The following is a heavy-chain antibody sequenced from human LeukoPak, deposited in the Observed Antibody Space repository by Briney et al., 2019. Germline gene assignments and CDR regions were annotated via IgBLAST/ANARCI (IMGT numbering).Heavy chain of an antibody. CDR1: GDTFTSYG. CDR2: ISAYNGNT. J-gene: IGHJ4*02. V-gene: IGHV1-18*01. Sequence: ASVKVSCEASGDTFTSYGISWVRQAPGQGLEWMGWISAYNGNTNYAQKLQGRVTMTTDTSTSTAYMELRSLRSDDTAVYYCARDQGIGVYSGSWYSNFDYWGQGTLVTVSS. D-gene: IGHD6-13*01. CDR3: ARDQGIGVYSGSWYSNFDY.